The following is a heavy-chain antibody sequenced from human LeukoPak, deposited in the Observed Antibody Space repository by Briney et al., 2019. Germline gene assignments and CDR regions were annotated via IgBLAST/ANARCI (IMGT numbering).Heavy chain of an antibody. D-gene: IGHD1-26*01. CDR1: GGSISSSSYY. V-gene: IGHV4-39*01. Sequence: PSETLSLTCTVSGGSISSSSYYWGWLRQPPGKGLEWIGSIYYSRSTYYTPSLKSRVTISVDTSKNQFSLKLSSVTAADTAVYYCAKQRAPALIDYWGQGTLVTVSS. CDR3: AKQRAPALIDY. CDR2: IYYSRST. J-gene: IGHJ4*02.